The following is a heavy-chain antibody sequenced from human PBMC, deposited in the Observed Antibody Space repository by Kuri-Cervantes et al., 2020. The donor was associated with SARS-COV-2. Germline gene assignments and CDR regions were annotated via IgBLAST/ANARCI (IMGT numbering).Heavy chain of an antibody. J-gene: IGHJ4*02. CDR1: GFTFSSYA. CDR3: VTWYDFWSGYSRGRFDY. Sequence: GGSLRLSCAASGFTFSSYAMHWVRQAPGKGLEWVAFIRYDGSNKYYADSVKGRFTISRDNSKNTLYLQMNSLRAEDTAVYYCVTWYDFWSGYSRGRFDYWGQGTLVTVSS. CDR2: IRYDGSNK. D-gene: IGHD3-3*01. V-gene: IGHV3-30*02.